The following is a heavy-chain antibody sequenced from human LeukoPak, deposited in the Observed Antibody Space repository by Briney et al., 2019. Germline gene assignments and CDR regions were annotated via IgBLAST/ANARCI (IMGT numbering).Heavy chain of an antibody. CDR1: GFTFSNYA. J-gene: IGHJ4*01. CDR2: IDSGGST. V-gene: IGHV3-23*01. Sequence: GGSLRLSCAASGFTFSNYAMSWVRQAPEKGLEWVSSIDSGGSTYYADSVKGQFTISRDNSKNTLYLQMNSLRVEDTAVYYCAEDFSGVTRAFDYWGQGTLVTVSS. CDR3: AEDFSGVTRAFDY. D-gene: IGHD4-17*01.